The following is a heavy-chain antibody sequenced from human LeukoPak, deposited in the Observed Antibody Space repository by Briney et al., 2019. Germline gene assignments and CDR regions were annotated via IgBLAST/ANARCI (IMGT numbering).Heavy chain of an antibody. Sequence: ASVKVSCKASGYTFTSYGISWVRQAPGQGLEWMGWISAYNGNTNYAQKLQGRVTMTTDTSTSTVYMELSSLRSEDTAVYSCARDRCSSSSENYYYMDVWGKGTTVTVSS. CDR1: GYTFTSYG. D-gene: IGHD6-6*01. CDR2: ISAYNGNT. V-gene: IGHV1-18*01. CDR3: ARDRCSSSSENYYYMDV. J-gene: IGHJ6*03.